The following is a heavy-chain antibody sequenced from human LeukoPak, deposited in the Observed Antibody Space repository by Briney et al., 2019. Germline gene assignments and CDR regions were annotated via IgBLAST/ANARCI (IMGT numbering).Heavy chain of an antibody. Sequence: GDSLSLSCKVSGGTISSYAISWGRHPPGQGLEWMGRIIPIFGTANYAQKYPGKVTSTTDESTSTAYIELSSLRTEDTAVYCCARDVIGSPPTGWFDPWGQGTLVTVSS. D-gene: IGHD1-26*01. V-gene: IGHV1-69*05. CDR1: GGTISSYA. J-gene: IGHJ5*02. CDR2: IIPIFGTA. CDR3: ARDVIGSPPTGWFDP.